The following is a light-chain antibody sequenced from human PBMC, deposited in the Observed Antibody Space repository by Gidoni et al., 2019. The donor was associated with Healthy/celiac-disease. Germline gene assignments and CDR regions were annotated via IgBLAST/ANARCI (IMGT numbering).Light chain of an antibody. CDR3: QQYGSSRTA. CDR2: GAS. CDR1: QSVSSSY. J-gene: IGKJ1*01. Sequence: EIVLTPSPGTLSLSPGERATLSCRASQSVSSSYLAWYQQKPGQAPRLLIYGASSRATGIPDRFSGSGSGTDFTLTISRLEPEDFAVYYCQQYGSSRTAFGQGTKVEIK. V-gene: IGKV3-20*01.